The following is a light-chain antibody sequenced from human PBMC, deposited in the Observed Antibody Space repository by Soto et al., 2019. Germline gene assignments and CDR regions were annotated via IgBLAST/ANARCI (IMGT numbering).Light chain of an antibody. CDR2: EVN. CDR1: SSDVGGYNY. Sequence: QSVLTQPASVSGSPGQSITISCTGTSSDVGGYNYVSWYQQHPGKAPKLMIYEVNNRPSGVSNRFSGSKSGSTASLTISGLQTEDEADYYCSSYTSTSTYVFGTGTKGTVL. J-gene: IGLJ1*01. CDR3: SSYTSTSTYV. V-gene: IGLV2-14*01.